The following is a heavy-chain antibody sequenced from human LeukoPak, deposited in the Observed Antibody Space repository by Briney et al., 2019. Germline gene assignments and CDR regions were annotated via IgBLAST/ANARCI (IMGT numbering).Heavy chain of an antibody. J-gene: IGHJ5*02. D-gene: IGHD3-9*01. CDR1: GFSLSTTGVG. CDR2: INHSGST. Sequence: SGPTLVKPTQTLTLTCTFSGFSLSTTGVGVGWIRQPPGKGLEWIGEINHSGSTNYNPSLKSRVTISVDTSKNQFSLKLSSVTAADTAVYYCARAFRGVLRYFDWLPWGQGTLVTVSS. CDR3: ARAFRGVLRYFDWLP. V-gene: IGHV4-39*07.